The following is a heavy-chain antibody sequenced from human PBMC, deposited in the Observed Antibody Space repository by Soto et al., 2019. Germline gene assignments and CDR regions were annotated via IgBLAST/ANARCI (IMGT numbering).Heavy chain of an antibody. Sequence: QVQLQESGPGLVKPSETLSLTCTVSGGSISSYYWSWIRQPPGKGLEWIGYIYYSGSTNYNPSLKSRVTISVDTSKNQFSLKLSSVTAADTAVYYCARYSYGGNWFDPWGQGTLVTVSS. D-gene: IGHD5-18*01. CDR3: ARYSYGGNWFDP. J-gene: IGHJ5*02. CDR1: GGSISSYY. V-gene: IGHV4-59*08. CDR2: IYYSGST.